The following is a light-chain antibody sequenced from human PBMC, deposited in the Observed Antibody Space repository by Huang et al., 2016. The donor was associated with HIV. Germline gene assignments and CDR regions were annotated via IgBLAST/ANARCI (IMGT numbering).Light chain of an antibody. CDR1: QSLVHSDGNTS. CDR3: MRSTRWRPT. CDR2: EVS. Sequence: EVVLPPSPLYLPVTIGQPASISCRSSQSLVHSDGNTSLNWFPQRPGQSPRRLIYEVSNRDSWFPDRFGGSGSCTVFTLKVIRVVREDVGVEYCMRSTRWRPTFGRGTKVEIK. V-gene: IGKV2-30*02. J-gene: IGKJ4*02.